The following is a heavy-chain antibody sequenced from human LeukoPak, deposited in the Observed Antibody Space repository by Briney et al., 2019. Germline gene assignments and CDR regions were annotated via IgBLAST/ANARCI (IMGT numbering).Heavy chain of an antibody. Sequence: ASVKVSCKASGYTFTSYDINWVRQATGQGLEWMGWMNPNSGNTGYAQKFQGRVTMTRDTSISTAYMELSSLRSEDTAVYYCARGSLGATPFDIWGQGTMVTVSS. J-gene: IGHJ3*02. D-gene: IGHD1-26*01. CDR1: GYTFTSYD. CDR2: MNPNSGNT. CDR3: ARGSLGATPFDI. V-gene: IGHV1-8*01.